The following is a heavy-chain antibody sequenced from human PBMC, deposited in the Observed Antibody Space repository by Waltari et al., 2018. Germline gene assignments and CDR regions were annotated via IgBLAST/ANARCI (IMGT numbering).Heavy chain of an antibody. CDR3: ARVGAIISLDY. CDR2: ISSTSSYI. J-gene: IGHJ4*02. V-gene: IGHV3-21*01. CDR1: GFPFSNFA. Sequence: EVQLVESGVGLVNPGGALRLSRAASGFPFSNFAINWVRQAPGKGLEWVSSISSTSSYIYYADSVKGRFTISRDNAKNSLYLQMNSLRADDTAVYYCARVGAIISLDYWGQGTLVTVSS. D-gene: IGHD3-16*01.